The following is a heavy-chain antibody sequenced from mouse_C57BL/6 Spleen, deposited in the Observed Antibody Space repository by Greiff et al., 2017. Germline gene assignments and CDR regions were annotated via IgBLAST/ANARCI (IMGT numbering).Heavy chain of an antibody. CDR1: GYTFTSYW. D-gene: IGHD1-1*02. J-gene: IGHJ4*01. CDR3: ARKSYGGYAMDY. V-gene: IGHV1-52*01. Sequence: QVQLQQPGAELVRPGSSVKLSCKASGYTFTSYWMHWVKQRPIQGLEWIGNIYPSDSETHYNQKFKDKATLTVAKSSSTAYMQLSSLTSEDSAVYYCARKSYGGYAMDYWGQGTSVTVSS. CDR2: IYPSDSET.